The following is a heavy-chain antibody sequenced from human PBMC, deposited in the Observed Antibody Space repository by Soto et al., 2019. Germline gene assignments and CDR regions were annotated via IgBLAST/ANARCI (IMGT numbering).Heavy chain of an antibody. CDR1: GFTFSNCA. V-gene: IGHV3-23*01. D-gene: IGHD1-26*01. Sequence: EVQLLESGGGVVQPGGSLRLSCAASGFTFSNCAMKWVRQDPGKGLEWVSDISRAGSNIYYADSVKGRFTISRDNSKNKLYLQMNSLRAEDTAVYYCAKAIEGAWEPNDYWGQGTLVTVSS. CDR3: AKAIEGAWEPNDY. CDR2: ISRAGSNI. J-gene: IGHJ4*02.